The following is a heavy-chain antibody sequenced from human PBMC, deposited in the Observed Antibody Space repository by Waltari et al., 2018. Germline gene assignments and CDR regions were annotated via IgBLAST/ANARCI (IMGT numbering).Heavy chain of an antibody. Sequence: LTCTVSGGSISSSSYYWGWIRQPPGKGLEWIGSIYYSGSTYYNPSLKSRVTISVDTSKNQFSLKLSSVTAADTAVYYCARSSSSWYPRADAYDIWGQGTMVTVSS. CDR3: ARSSSSWYPRADAYDI. V-gene: IGHV4-39*01. CDR1: GGSISSSSYY. D-gene: IGHD6-13*01. J-gene: IGHJ3*02. CDR2: IYYSGST.